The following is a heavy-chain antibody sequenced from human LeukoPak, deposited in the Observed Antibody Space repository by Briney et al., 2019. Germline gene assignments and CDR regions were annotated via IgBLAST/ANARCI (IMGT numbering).Heavy chain of an antibody. D-gene: IGHD6-19*01. Sequence: PGGSLRLSCAASGFTFSSYGMHWVRQAPGKGLEWVAVISYDGSNKYYADSVKGRFTISRDNSKNTLYLQMNRLRAEDTAVYYCAKDEGYSSGWPAYYFDYWGQGTLVTVSS. J-gene: IGHJ4*02. CDR3: AKDEGYSSGWPAYYFDY. CDR1: GFTFSSYG. CDR2: ISYDGSNK. V-gene: IGHV3-30*18.